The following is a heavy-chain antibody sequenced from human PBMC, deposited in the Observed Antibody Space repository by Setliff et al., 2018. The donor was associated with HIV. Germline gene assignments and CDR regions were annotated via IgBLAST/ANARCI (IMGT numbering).Heavy chain of an antibody. D-gene: IGHD4-4*01. CDR2: IYFSGRT. CDR3: ARGRMATVLIRNWIDP. CDR1: GGSISSSNW. V-gene: IGHV4-4*02. J-gene: IGHJ5*02. Sequence: SETLSLTCAVSGGSISSSNWWSWVRQPPGKGLEWIGEIYFSGRTNYNPSLKSRVTISIDTSKNQFSLKLSSVTAADTAMYYCARGRMATVLIRNWIDPWGQGSLVTVSS.